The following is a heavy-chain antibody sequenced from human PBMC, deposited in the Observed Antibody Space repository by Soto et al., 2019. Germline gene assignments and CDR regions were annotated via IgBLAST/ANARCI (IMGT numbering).Heavy chain of an antibody. Sequence: SQTRSLPCAISGDSVSSNSAAWNWIRQSQSRGLEWLGRTYYRSKWYNDYAVSVKSRITINPDASKNQFSLQLNSVTPEDTAVYYCARSQTEWLLYAVGFDIWGQGTRVTVSS. CDR2: TYYRSKWYN. CDR1: GDSVSSNSAA. J-gene: IGHJ3*02. V-gene: IGHV6-1*01. CDR3: ARSQTEWLLYAVGFDI. D-gene: IGHD3-3*01.